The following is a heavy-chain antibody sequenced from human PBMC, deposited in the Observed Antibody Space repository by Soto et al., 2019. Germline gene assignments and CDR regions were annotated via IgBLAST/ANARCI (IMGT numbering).Heavy chain of an antibody. CDR3: ARAPGYKWNYVSGTYFDY. CDR1: GFSFSNYA. J-gene: IGHJ4*02. Sequence: PGGSLRLSCAASGFSFSNYAMTWVRQAPGKGLEWVSLISGSAGNTYYADSVKGRFTISRDNSKNTLYLQMNSLSADDTAVFYCARAPGYKWNYVSGTYFDYWGQGTRVTVSS. D-gene: IGHD1-7*01. V-gene: IGHV3-23*01. CDR2: ISGSAGNT.